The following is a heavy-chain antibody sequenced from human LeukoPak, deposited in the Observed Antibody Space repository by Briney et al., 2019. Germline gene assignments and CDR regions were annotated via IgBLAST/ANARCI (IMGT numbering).Heavy chain of an antibody. V-gene: IGHV1-18*01. CDR3: ARDRDSSSCPEY. Sequence: VASVKVSCKASGYTFTTYGISWVRQAPGQGLEWMGWISAHNGDTNYAQRLQGRVTMTTDTSTSTAYMELRSLRSDDTAVYYCARDRDSSSCPEYWGQGTLVTVSS. CDR1: GYTFTTYG. CDR2: ISAHNGDT. D-gene: IGHD6-13*01. J-gene: IGHJ4*02.